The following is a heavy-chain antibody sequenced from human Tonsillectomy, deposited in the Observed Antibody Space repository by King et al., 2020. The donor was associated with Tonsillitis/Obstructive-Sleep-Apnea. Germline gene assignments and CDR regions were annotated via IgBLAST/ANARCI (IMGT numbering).Heavy chain of an antibody. Sequence: VQLVESGGGLVKPGGSLRLSCAASGFPFSNAWMSWVRQAPGKGLEWVGRAKDKSDGETTDYAAPVKGRFTISRDDSKYTLFLQMNSLKTEDTAVYYCATLSTTHDYWGLGTLVTVSS. CDR3: ATLSTTHDY. CDR1: GFPFSNAW. D-gene: IGHD1-1*01. J-gene: IGHJ4*02. CDR2: AKDKSDGETT. V-gene: IGHV3-15*01.